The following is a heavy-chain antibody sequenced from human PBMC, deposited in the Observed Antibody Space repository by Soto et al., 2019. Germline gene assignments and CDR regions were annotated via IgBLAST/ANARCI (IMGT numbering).Heavy chain of an antibody. V-gene: IGHV4-30-2*01. CDR1: GGSISSGGYS. Sequence: QLQLQESGSGLVKPSQTLSLTCAVSGGSISSGGYSWSWIRQPPGKGLEWIGYIYHSGSTYYNPSRKSRVTISVDRSKNQFSLKLSSVTAADTAVYYCARELSSSSSNWFDPWGQGTLVTVSP. D-gene: IGHD6-6*01. CDR3: ARELSSSSSNWFDP. CDR2: IYHSGST. J-gene: IGHJ5*02.